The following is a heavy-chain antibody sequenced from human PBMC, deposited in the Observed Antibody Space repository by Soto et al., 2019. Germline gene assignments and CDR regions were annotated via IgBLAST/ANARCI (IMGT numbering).Heavy chain of an antibody. J-gene: IGHJ1*01. CDR2: ISSSSSYI. CDR3: ARDTDIVVVPAYFQH. D-gene: IGHD2-2*01. CDR1: GFTFSSYS. Sequence: SLRLSCAASGFTFSSYSMNWVRQAPGKGLEWVSSISSSSSYIYYADSVKGRFTISRDNAKNSLYLQMNSLRAEDTAVYYCARDTDIVVVPAYFQHWGQGTLVTVSS. V-gene: IGHV3-21*01.